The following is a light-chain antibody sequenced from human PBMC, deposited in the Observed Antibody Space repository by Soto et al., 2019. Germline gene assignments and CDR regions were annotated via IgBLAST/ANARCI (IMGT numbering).Light chain of an antibody. Sequence: FSQSPSTLSLSQGPRATLSCRASQSVSSYLAWYQQTPGQAPRLLIYDASNRATGIPDRFSGSGSGTDFTLTISRLEPEDFAVYYCQQYNTSPRTFGQGTKVDIK. V-gene: IGKV3-11*01. J-gene: IGKJ1*01. CDR1: QSVSSY. CDR3: QQYNTSPRT. CDR2: DAS.